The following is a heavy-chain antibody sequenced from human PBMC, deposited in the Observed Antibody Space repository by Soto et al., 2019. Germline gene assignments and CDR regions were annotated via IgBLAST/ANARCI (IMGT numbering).Heavy chain of an antibody. V-gene: IGHV1-69*19. CDR2: ISPMFGAA. CDR1: GGTFNTYA. J-gene: IGHJ4*02. Sequence: QVQLVQSGAEMQKPGSSVKVSCQSSGGTFNTYAMNWVRQAPGQGPEWMGDISPMFGAANYAPKFQGRVTITADESTGTSYMQLSSLTSEDTALYVCAREVQVHTPAFASWGQGTLVTVSS. CDR3: AREVQVHTPAFAS. D-gene: IGHD3-10*01.